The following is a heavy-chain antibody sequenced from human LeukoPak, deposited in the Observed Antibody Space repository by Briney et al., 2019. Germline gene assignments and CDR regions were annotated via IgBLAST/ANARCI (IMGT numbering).Heavy chain of an antibody. Sequence: GGSLRLSCAASGFTFSNYAMSWVRQAPGKGLEWVSGISGSGGSTYYADSVKGRFTISRDNSKNTLYLQMNSLRAEDTAVYYCASEIMITFGGVIANDYWGQGTLVTVSS. CDR1: GFTFSNYA. V-gene: IGHV3-23*01. J-gene: IGHJ4*02. D-gene: IGHD3-16*02. CDR2: ISGSGGST. CDR3: ASEIMITFGGVIANDY.